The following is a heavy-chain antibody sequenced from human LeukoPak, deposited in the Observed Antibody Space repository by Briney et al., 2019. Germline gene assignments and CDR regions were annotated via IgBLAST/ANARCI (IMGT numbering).Heavy chain of an antibody. V-gene: IGHV4-34*01. CDR1: GFTFSSYA. CDR2: INHSGST. J-gene: IGHJ3*02. Sequence: GSLRLSCAASGFTFSSYAMSWVRQPPGKGLEWIGEINHSGSTNYNPSLKSRVTISVDTSKNQFSLKLSSVTAADTAVYYCARRPAFDIWGQGTMVTVSS. CDR3: ARRPAFDI. D-gene: IGHD6-6*01.